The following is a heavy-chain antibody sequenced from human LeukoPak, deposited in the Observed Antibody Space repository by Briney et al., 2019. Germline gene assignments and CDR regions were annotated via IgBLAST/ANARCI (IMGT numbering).Heavy chain of an antibody. V-gene: IGHV3-15*01. Sequence: PGGSLRLSCAASELTSSNAWMSWVRKAPGKGLEWIGRIKTKSDGGTTDYAAPVKGRFTMSRDDSKNTLYLQMNSLETEDTALYYCAWHYFDYWGQGTLVTVSA. CDR1: ELTSSNAW. J-gene: IGHJ4*02. CDR2: IKTKSDGGTT. CDR3: AWHYFDY.